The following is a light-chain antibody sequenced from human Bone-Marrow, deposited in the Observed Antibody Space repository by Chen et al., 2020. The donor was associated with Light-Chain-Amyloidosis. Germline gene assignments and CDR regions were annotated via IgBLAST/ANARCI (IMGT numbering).Light chain of an antibody. Sequence: ELVLTQSPASLSLAPGERATLSCRASQSIATYLAWFQQRPGQPPRVLMYDASTRATGIPARFSGSGSGTDFTLTVSSLEPEDFAVYYCQQRSSWPTFGQGTRVE. J-gene: IGKJ1*01. V-gene: IGKV3-11*01. CDR3: QQRSSWPT. CDR2: DAS. CDR1: QSIATY.